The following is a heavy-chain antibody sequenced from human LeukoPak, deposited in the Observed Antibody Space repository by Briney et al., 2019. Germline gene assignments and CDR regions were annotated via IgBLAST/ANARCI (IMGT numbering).Heavy chain of an antibody. CDR1: GGSFSGYY. V-gene: IGHV4-34*01. CDR2: INHSGST. CDR3: ASTPEGLSCSGGSCYLGPLYYFDY. J-gene: IGHJ4*02. D-gene: IGHD2-15*01. Sequence: SETLSLTCAVYGGSFSGYYWSWIRQPPGKGLEWIGEINHSGSTNYNPSLKSRVTISVDTSKNQFSLKLSSVTAADTAVYYCASTPEGLSCSGGSCYLGPLYYFDYWGQGTLVTVSS.